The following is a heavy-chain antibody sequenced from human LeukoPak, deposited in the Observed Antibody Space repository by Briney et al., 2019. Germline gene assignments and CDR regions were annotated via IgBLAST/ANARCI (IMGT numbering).Heavy chain of an antibody. CDR1: GYTFTGYY. J-gene: IGHJ3*02. Sequence: ASVKVSCKASGYTFTGYYMHWVRQAPGQGLEWMGWINPNSGGTNYAQKFQGRVTMTRDTSISTAYMELSRLRSDDTAVYYCAREYQSCNSTSCHDAFDIWGQGTMVTVSS. D-gene: IGHD2-2*01. V-gene: IGHV1-2*02. CDR3: AREYQSCNSTSCHDAFDI. CDR2: INPNSGGT.